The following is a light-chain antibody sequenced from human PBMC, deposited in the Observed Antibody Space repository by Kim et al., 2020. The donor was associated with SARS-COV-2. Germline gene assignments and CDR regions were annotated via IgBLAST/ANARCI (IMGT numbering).Light chain of an antibody. CDR3: NSRDSNDNVV. CDR1: SLRSYY. V-gene: IGLV3-19*01. Sequence: SSELTRDPAVSVALGQTVSITCQGDSLRSYYATWYQQKPGQAPILVIYGKNNRPSGIPDRFSGSSSGNTASLTITGTQAGDEADYYCNSRDSNDNVVFGGGTKLTVL. J-gene: IGLJ2*01. CDR2: GKN.